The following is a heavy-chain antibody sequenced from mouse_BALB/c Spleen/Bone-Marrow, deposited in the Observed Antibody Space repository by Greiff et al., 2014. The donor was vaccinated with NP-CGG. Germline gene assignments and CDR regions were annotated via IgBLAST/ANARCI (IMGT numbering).Heavy chain of an antibody. V-gene: IGHV5-6*01. CDR3: TRQRSWDHYAMDY. D-gene: IGHD1-1*01. Sequence: EVHLVESGGDLVKPGGSLKLSCAASGFTFSTYGMSWVRQTPDKRLEWVATISSGGGYTYYPDSVKGRFTISRDNANNTLYLQMSSLKSEDTAMYYCTRQRSWDHYAMDYWGQGTSVTVSS. CDR2: ISSGGGYT. CDR1: GFTFSTYG. J-gene: IGHJ4*01.